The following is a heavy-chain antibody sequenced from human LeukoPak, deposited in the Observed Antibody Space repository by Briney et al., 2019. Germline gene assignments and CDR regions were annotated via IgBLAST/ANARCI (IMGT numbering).Heavy chain of an antibody. D-gene: IGHD6-13*01. CDR3: ARGEVSSWFDYFQH. V-gene: IGHV1-2*02. CDR1: GYTFTGYY. J-gene: IGHJ1*01. CDR2: INPSSGGT. Sequence: GASVKVSCKASGYTFTGYYMHWVRQAPGQGLEWTGWINPSSGGTKFAQEFQGRVTMTRDTSISTGYMELSRLRSDDTAVYYCARGEVSSWFDYFQHWGQGTLVTVSS.